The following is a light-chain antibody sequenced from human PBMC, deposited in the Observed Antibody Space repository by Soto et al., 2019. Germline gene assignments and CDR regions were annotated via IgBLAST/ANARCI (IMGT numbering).Light chain of an antibody. V-gene: IGKV3-20*01. Sequence: EIVLSQSPGTLSLSPGARATLSCLASQTVRNNYLAWYQQKPGQAPRLLIYDASSRATGIPDRFSGGGSGTDFTLTISRLEPEDFAVYYCQQFSSYPLTFGGGTKVDIK. CDR2: DAS. J-gene: IGKJ4*01. CDR1: QTVRNNY. CDR3: QQFSSYPLT.